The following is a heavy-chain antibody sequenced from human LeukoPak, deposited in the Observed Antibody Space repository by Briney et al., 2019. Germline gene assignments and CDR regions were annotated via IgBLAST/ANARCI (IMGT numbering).Heavy chain of an antibody. Sequence: GGSLRLSCAASGFTFSGSAMHWVRQASGKGLEWVGRIRSKANSYATAYAASVKGRFTISRDDSKNTAYLQMNSLKTEDTAVYYCTRRKTEYSSSSGDYYYYMDVWGKGTTVTVSS. V-gene: IGHV3-73*01. CDR3: TRRKTEYSSSSGDYYYYMDV. J-gene: IGHJ6*03. CDR1: GFTFSGSA. CDR2: IRSKANSYAT. D-gene: IGHD6-6*01.